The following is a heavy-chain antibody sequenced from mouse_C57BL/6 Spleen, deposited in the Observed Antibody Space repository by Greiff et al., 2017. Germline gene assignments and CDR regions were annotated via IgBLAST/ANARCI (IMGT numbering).Heavy chain of an antibody. Sequence: DVHLVESGGGLVQPGGSLSLSCAASGFTFTDYYMSWVRQPPGKALEWLGFIRNKANGYTTEYSASVKGRFTISRDNSQSILYLQMNALRAEDSATYYCARHYDYTWFAYWGQGTLVTVSA. V-gene: IGHV7-3*01. D-gene: IGHD2-4*01. CDR3: ARHYDYTWFAY. CDR2: IRNKANGYTT. J-gene: IGHJ3*01. CDR1: GFTFTDYY.